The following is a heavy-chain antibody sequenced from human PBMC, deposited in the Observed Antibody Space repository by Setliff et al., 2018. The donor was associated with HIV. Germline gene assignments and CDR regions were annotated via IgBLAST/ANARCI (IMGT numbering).Heavy chain of an antibody. V-gene: IGHV1-8*02. D-gene: IGHD6-13*01. J-gene: IGHJ6*03. CDR2: MNPNSGNT. CDR1: GYTFTDYD. CDR3: ARGQQQLSYMDV. Sequence: GASVKVSCKASGYTFTDYDINWVRQATGQGPEWMGWMNPNSGNTGYAQKFQGRVTMTRNTSISTAYMELSSLRSEDTAVYYCARGQQQLSYMDVWGKGTTVTVSS.